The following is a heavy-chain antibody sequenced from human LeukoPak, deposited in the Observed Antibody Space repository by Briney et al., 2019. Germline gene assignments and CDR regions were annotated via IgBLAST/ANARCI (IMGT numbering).Heavy chain of an antibody. CDR1: RGSISSDSYY. Sequence: SETLSLICTVSRGSISSDSYYWGWIRQPPGKGLQWIGTIYYSGSTYYNPSLKSRVTISVDTSKNQFSLNLSSVTAADTAVYYCARDRASPENNGDYWFDPWGQGTLVTVSS. V-gene: IGHV4-39*07. D-gene: IGHD4-17*01. CDR3: ARDRASPENNGDYWFDP. J-gene: IGHJ5*02. CDR2: IYYSGST.